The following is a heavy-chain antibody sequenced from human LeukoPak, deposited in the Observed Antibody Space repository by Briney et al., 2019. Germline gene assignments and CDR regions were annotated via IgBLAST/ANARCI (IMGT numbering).Heavy chain of an antibody. D-gene: IGHD5-12*01. CDR2: IHYRGST. CDR3: ARQVVATINPYYFDY. J-gene: IGHJ4*02. V-gene: IGHV4-39*01. CDR1: GDPISSRRYY. Sequence: SETLSLTCTVAGDPISSRRYYRCWGLRPPGRGQEGVASIHYRGSTYYNPSLKSRLTISVDTSKKQFSLKVRSVTAADTAVYYCARQVVATINPYYFDYWGQGTLATVSS.